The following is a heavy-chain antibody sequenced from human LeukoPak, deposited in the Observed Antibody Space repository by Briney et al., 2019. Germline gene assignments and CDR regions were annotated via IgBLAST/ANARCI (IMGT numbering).Heavy chain of an antibody. Sequence: GGSLRLSCAASGFTFSSYSMNWVRQAPGKGLEWVSSISSSSSYIYYADSVKGRFTISRDNAKNSLYLQMNSLRAEDTAVYYCARARRDGYNPVGYWGQGTLVTVSS. CDR2: ISSSSSYI. CDR3: ARARRDGYNPVGY. J-gene: IGHJ4*02. CDR1: GFTFSSYS. D-gene: IGHD5-24*01. V-gene: IGHV3-21*01.